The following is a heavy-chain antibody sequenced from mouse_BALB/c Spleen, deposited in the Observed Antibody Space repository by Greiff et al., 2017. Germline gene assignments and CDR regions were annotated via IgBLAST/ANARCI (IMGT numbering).Heavy chain of an antibody. CDR2: ILPGSGST. D-gene: IGHD2-10*01. V-gene: IGHV1-9*01. J-gene: IGHJ3*01. CDR1: GYTFTSYW. Sequence: QVHVKQPGAELVRPGASVKLSCKASGYTFTSYWIEWVKQRPGHGLEWIGEILPGSGSTNYNEKFKGKATFTADTSSNTAYMQLSSLTSEDSAVYYCARRGAYYGNYTWFAYWGQGTLVTVSA. CDR3: ARRGAYYGNYTWFAY.